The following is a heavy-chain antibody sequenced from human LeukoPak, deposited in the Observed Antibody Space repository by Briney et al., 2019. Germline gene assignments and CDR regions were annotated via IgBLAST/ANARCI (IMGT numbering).Heavy chain of an antibody. V-gene: IGHV3-49*04. J-gene: IGHJ4*02. CDR2: IRSKAYGGTI. CDR1: GFTFGDYA. Sequence: GGSLRLSCTASGFTFGDYAMTWVRQAPGKGLEWVGFIRSKAYGGTIEYAASVKGRFTISRDDSKSSAYLQMNSLKTEDTAIYYCIRGRVHLDYWGQGTLVTVSS. CDR3: IRGRVHLDY.